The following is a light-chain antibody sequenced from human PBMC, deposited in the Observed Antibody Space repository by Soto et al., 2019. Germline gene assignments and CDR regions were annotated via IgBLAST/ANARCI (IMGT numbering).Light chain of an antibody. Sequence: IQLTHSPSSLSASIGDRVTITCRASQDISSYLAWYRQKAGKAPELLIEAASTLQSGVPSRFSGSGSGTDFALTISSLQPEDFATYYCQQLKRYPLSFGGGTKVDIK. V-gene: IGKV1-9*01. CDR2: AAS. J-gene: IGKJ4*01. CDR1: QDISSY. CDR3: QQLKRYPLS.